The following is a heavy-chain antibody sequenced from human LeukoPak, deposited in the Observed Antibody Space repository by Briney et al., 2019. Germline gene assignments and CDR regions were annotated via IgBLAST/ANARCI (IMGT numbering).Heavy chain of an antibody. CDR3: ARHRGYIAARSN. Sequence: SETLSLTCTVSGGSISSGDYYWGWIRQPPGKGLEWIGSIYYSGSTYYNPSLKSRVTISVDTSKNQFSLKLSSVTAADTAVYYCARHRGYIAARSNWGQGTLVTVSS. D-gene: IGHD6-6*01. CDR1: GGSISSGDYY. J-gene: IGHJ4*02. CDR2: IYYSGST. V-gene: IGHV4-39*01.